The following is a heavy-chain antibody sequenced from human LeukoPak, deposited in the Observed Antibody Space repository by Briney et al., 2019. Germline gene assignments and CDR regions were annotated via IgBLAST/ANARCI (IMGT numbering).Heavy chain of an antibody. CDR3: ARSVVPTAIRLHGMDV. J-gene: IGHJ6*02. CDR1: CGSFSGYY. V-gene: IGHV4-34*01. D-gene: IGHD2-2*02. CDR2: INHSGST. Sequence: SETLSLTCAVYCGSFSGYYWSWIRQPPGKGLEWIGEINHSGSTNYNPSLKSRVTISVDTSKNQFSLKLSSVTAADTAVYYCARSVVPTAIRLHGMDVWGQGTTVTVSS.